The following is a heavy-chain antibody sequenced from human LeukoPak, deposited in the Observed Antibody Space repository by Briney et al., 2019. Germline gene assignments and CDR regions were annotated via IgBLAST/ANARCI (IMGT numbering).Heavy chain of an antibody. J-gene: IGHJ2*01. CDR2: IYSSGST. Sequence: PSETLSLTCTVSGGSISSYYWSWIRQPPGKGLEWIGYIYSSGSTKYNPSLKSRVTISVETSKNQFSLKLSSVTAADTAVYYCARDSGNWYFDLWGRGTLVTVSS. V-gene: IGHV4-59*01. CDR3: ARDSGNWYFDL. CDR1: GGSISSYY.